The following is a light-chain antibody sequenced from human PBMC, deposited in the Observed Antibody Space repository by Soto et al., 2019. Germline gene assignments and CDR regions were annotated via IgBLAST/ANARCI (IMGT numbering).Light chain of an antibody. Sequence: EIVLTQSPATLSLSPGERATLSCRASQSVSSYLAWYQQKPGQAPGLLIYDASNRATGIPARFSGSGSGTDFTLTISSLEPEDFAVXYCQQRSNWPITFGQGTRLEIK. CDR2: DAS. CDR3: QQRSNWPIT. V-gene: IGKV3-11*01. J-gene: IGKJ5*01. CDR1: QSVSSY.